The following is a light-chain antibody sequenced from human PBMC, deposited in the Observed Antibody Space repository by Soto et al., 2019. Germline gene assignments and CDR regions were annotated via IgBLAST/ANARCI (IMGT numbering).Light chain of an antibody. V-gene: IGLV3-21*04. J-gene: IGLJ1*01. CDR2: HDS. Sequence: SYELTQPPSVSVAPGKTARVTCGGNNIGSKSVHWYQQKPGQAPVLVIYHDSDRPSGIPERFSGSNSGNTATLTISRVEAGDEADYYCQVWDSGSDHPLYVFGTGTKVTVL. CDR3: QVWDSGSDHPLYV. CDR1: NIGSKS.